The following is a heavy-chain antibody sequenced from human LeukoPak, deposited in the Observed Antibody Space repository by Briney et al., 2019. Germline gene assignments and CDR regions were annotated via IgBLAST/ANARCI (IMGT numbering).Heavy chain of an antibody. J-gene: IGHJ4*02. CDR3: ATAPARVVGGNYYFDY. V-gene: IGHV4-59*01. D-gene: IGHD1-26*01. Sequence: SETLSLTCTVSGGSISSYYWSWIRQPPGKGLEWIGYIYYSGSTNYNPSLKSRVTISVDTSKNQFSLKLSSVAAADTAVYYCATAPARVVGGNYYFDYWGQGTLVTVSS. CDR2: IYYSGST. CDR1: GGSISSYY.